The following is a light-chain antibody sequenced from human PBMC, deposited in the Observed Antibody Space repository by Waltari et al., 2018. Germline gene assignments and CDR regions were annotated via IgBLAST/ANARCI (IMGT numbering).Light chain of an antibody. V-gene: IGKV3-20*01. CDR3: QNYVRLPAT. CDR2: DAS. Sequence: EIVLTQSPGTLSLSPGERATLARRASQSVGRSLAWYQQKPGQAPRLLIYDASRRATGIPDRFSGSGSGTDFSLTISRLEPEDFAVYYCQNYVRLPATFGQGTKVEI. CDR1: QSVGRS. J-gene: IGKJ1*01.